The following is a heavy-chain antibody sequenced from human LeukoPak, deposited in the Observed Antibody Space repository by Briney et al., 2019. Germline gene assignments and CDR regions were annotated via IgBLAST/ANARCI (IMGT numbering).Heavy chain of an antibody. CDR1: GFIFSSYA. CDR2: TSGSSGRT. CDR3: ARSIIAVAGTAYYFDY. Sequence: PGGSLRLSCAASGFIFSSYAMSWVRQAPGKGLEWVSATSGSSGRTYYADSVKGRFTISRDNSKNTLYLQMNSLRVQDTAVYFCARSIIAVAGTAYYFDYWGQGTLVTVSS. J-gene: IGHJ4*02. V-gene: IGHV3-23*01. D-gene: IGHD6-19*01.